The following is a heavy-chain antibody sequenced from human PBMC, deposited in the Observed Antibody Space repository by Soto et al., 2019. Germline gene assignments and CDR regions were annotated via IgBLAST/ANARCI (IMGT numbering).Heavy chain of an antibody. Sequence: GGSLRLSCAASGFTFSSYGMHWVRQAPGKGLEWVAVISYDGSNKYYADSVKGRFTISRDNSKNTLYLQMNSLRAEDTAVYYCAAVPDYNWNYDAFDIWGQGTMVTVSS. J-gene: IGHJ3*02. D-gene: IGHD1-7*01. CDR1: GFTFSSYG. V-gene: IGHV3-30*03. CDR3: AAVPDYNWNYDAFDI. CDR2: ISYDGSNK.